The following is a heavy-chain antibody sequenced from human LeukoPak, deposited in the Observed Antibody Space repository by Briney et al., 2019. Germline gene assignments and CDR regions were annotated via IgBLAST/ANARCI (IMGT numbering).Heavy chain of an antibody. J-gene: IGHJ4*02. Sequence: GGSLRLSCAASGFTLSTYAMSWVRQTLGKGLEWVAATSSSDAGTYHADSVRGRFTISRDNSKNTLYLQMNSLRAEDAAVYFCAKAPVTSCRGAYCYPFDSWGQGTLVTVSS. CDR2: TSSSDAGT. CDR1: GFTLSTYA. D-gene: IGHD2-21*01. CDR3: AKAPVTSCRGAYCYPFDS. V-gene: IGHV3-23*01.